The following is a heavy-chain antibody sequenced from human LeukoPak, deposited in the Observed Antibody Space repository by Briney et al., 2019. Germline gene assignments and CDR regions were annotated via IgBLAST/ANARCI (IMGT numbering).Heavy chain of an antibody. Sequence: GGSLRLSCAASGFTFSSYAMSWVRQAPGKGLEWVSAISGSGGSTYYADSVKGRFTVSRDNSKNTLYLQMDSLRAEDTAVYYCAKDRRSQWLVQDYWGQGTLVTVSS. CDR2: ISGSGGST. V-gene: IGHV3-23*01. J-gene: IGHJ4*02. CDR3: AKDRRSQWLVQDY. CDR1: GFTFSSYA. D-gene: IGHD6-19*01.